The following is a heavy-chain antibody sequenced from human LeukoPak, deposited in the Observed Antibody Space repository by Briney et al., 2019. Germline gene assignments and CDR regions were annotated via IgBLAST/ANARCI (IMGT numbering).Heavy chain of an antibody. CDR1: GFTFSSYG. D-gene: IGHD2-21*02. CDR2: IWYDGSNK. CDR3: ARGIGDSHDY. J-gene: IGHJ4*02. Sequence: GRSLRLSCAASGFTFSSYGMHWVRQAPGKGLEWVAVIWYDGSNKYYADSVKGRFTISRDNSKNTLYLQMNSLRAEDTAVYYCARGIGDSHDYWGQGTLDTVSS. V-gene: IGHV3-33*01.